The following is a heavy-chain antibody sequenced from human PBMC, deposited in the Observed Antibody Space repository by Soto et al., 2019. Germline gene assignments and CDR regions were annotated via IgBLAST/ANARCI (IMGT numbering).Heavy chain of an antibody. J-gene: IGHJ6*02. CDR1: GGTFSSYA. V-gene: IGHV1-69*13. CDR3: ARGQVTMVRGVITPYYYYGMDV. CDR2: IIPIFGTA. D-gene: IGHD3-10*01. Sequence: SVKVSCKASGGTFSSYAISWVRQAPGQGLEWMGGIIPIFGTANYAQKFQGRVTITADESTSTAYMELSSLRSEDTAVYYCARGQVTMVRGVITPYYYYGMDVWGQGTTVTVSS.